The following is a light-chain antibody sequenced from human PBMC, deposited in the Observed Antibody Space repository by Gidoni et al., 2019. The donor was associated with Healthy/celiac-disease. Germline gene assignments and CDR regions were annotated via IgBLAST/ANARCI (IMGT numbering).Light chain of an antibody. CDR1: QSVSSH. CDR2: GAS. CDR3: QQYNNWPSYT. J-gene: IGKJ2*01. Sequence: EIVMTQSPVTLSVSPGERATLSCRASQSVSSHLAWYQQKPGQAPRLLTYGASPRATVIPARFSGSESGTEFTLTNSSLQSEDCAVYYCQQYNNWPSYTFGQGTKLEIK. V-gene: IGKV3-15*01.